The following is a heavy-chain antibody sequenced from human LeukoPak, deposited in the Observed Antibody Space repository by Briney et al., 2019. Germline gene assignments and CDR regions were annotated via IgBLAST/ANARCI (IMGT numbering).Heavy chain of an antibody. D-gene: IGHD5-24*01. J-gene: IGHJ4*02. V-gene: IGHV3-48*03. CDR1: GFTFRSYE. CDR3: ARRSRDGWYFDY. CDR2: LSSSGSAF. Sequence: GGSLRLSCEDSGFTFRSYEMNWVRQAPGKGLEWIAYLSSSGSAFSYADSVKGRFTIARDNAKNSVYLEMNSLRADDTAVYYCARRSRDGWYFDYWGQGTLVTVSS.